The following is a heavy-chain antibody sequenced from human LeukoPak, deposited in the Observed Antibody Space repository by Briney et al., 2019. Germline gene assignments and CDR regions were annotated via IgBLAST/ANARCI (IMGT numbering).Heavy chain of an antibody. J-gene: IGHJ5*02. V-gene: IGHV1-2*06. CDR3: ARPNPGIAAAGTPGGFDP. CDR2: INPNSGGT. D-gene: IGHD6-13*01. CDR1: GYTFTGYY. Sequence: ASVKVSCKASGYTFTGYYMHWVRQAPGQGLEWMGRINPNSGGTNYAQKFQGRVTMTRDTSISTAYMELSRLRSDDTAVYYCARPNPGIAAAGTPGGFDPWGQGTLITVS.